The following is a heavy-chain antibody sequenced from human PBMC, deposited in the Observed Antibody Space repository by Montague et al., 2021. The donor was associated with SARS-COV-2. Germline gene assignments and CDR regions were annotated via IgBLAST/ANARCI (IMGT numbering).Heavy chain of an antibody. CDR2: ISAYNGDT. Sequence: SVKVSCTASGYTFANNGINWVRQAPVQGLEWMGWISAYNGDTNYXQKLQGRLAMSTDTSTSTAYMDPRSLTSDDTAVYYCARGSSRVRWGDYWGQGTLLTVSS. D-gene: IGHD3-3*01. CDR1: GYTFANNG. V-gene: IGHV1-18*01. J-gene: IGHJ4*02. CDR3: ARGSSRVRWGDY.